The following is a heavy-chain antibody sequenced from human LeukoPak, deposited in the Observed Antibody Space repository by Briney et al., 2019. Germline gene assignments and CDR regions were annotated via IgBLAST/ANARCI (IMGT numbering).Heavy chain of an antibody. CDR1: GFTFSRYA. D-gene: IGHD1-1*01. V-gene: IGHV3-21*05. Sequence: GGSLRLSCAASGFTFSRYALNWVRQAPGKGLEWVSYISGTNEIHGADSVKGRFTISRDDAKNSLYLQMNSLRVDDTAVYYCARGDNWAFDYWGQGTLVTVSS. CDR2: ISGTNEI. CDR3: ARGDNWAFDY. J-gene: IGHJ4*02.